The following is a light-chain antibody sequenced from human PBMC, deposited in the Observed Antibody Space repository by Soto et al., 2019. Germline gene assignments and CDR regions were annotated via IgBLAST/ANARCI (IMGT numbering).Light chain of an antibody. J-gene: IGKJ1*01. V-gene: IGKV3-15*01. CDR2: TTS. CDR1: QTVGSN. Sequence: EIVMTHSPATLSVSPGERITISCRASQTVGSNLAWYQQKPGQAPRLLIYTTSSRATGVPAKFSGSGSGTEFTLTIDSMQSEDFVLYYCQQYNSWPRTFGQGTKVDIK. CDR3: QQYNSWPRT.